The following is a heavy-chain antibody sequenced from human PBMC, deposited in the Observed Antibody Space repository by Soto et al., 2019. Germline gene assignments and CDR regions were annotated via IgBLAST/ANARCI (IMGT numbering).Heavy chain of an antibody. V-gene: IGHV1-2*04. Sequence: PLKVACKTAGYTFTGYYMHWLRQAPEQGLEWMGWINPNSGGTNYAQKFQGWVTMTRDTSISTAYMELSRLRSDDTAVYYCARYGKNSGSYYHYYGMDVWGQGTTGTVSS. CDR3: ARYGKNSGSYYHYYGMDV. D-gene: IGHD1-26*01. J-gene: IGHJ6*02. CDR2: INPNSGGT. CDR1: GYTFTGYY.